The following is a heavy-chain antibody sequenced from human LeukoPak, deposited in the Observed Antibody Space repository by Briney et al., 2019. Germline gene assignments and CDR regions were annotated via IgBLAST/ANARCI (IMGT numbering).Heavy chain of an antibody. V-gene: IGHV3-21*04. Sequence: GGSLRLSCAASGFTFSSYSMNWVRQAPGKGLEWVSSISSSSSYIYYADSVKGRFTISRDNAKNTLYLQMNSLRAEDTAVYYCAKDRYSNYAYLDYWGQGTLVTVSS. J-gene: IGHJ4*02. CDR2: ISSSSSYI. CDR1: GFTFSSYS. D-gene: IGHD4-11*01. CDR3: AKDRYSNYAYLDY.